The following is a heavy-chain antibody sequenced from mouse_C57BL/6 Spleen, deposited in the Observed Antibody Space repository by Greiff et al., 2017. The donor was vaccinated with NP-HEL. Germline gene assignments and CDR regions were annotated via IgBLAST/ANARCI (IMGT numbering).Heavy chain of an antibody. Sequence: QVQLKESGAELVRPGTSVKVSCKASGYAFTNYLIEWVKQRPGQGLEWIGVINPGSGGTNYNEKFKGKATLTADKSSSTAYMQLSSLTSEDSAVYFCAGGYDYDGWYFDVWGTGTTVTVSS. V-gene: IGHV1-54*01. CDR2: INPGSGGT. D-gene: IGHD2-4*01. J-gene: IGHJ1*03. CDR1: GYAFTNYL. CDR3: AGGYDYDGWYFDV.